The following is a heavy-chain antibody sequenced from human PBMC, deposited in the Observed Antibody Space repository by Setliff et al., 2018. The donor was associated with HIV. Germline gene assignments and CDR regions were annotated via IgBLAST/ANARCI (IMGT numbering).Heavy chain of an antibody. Sequence: GGSLRLSCAASGFIVTDYGMTWVRQAPGKGLEWVSAIIESGGTFYTDSVKGRFTISRDNAKNSLYLQMESLRPEDTALYYCAKDRGRIAAAGYFDSWGQGTQVTVSS. CDR1: GFIVTDYG. J-gene: IGHJ4*02. D-gene: IGHD6-13*01. CDR2: IIESGGT. V-gene: IGHV3-23*01. CDR3: AKDRGRIAAAGYFDS.